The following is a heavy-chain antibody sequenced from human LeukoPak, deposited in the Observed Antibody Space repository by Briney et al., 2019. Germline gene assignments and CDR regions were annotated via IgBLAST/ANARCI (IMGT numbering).Heavy chain of an antibody. CDR1: GYTFTSYG. CDR3: ARDPPYYNFWSGPPDKDY. J-gene: IGHJ4*02. D-gene: IGHD3-3*01. CDR2: ISAYNGNT. Sequence: ASVKVSCKASGYTFTSYGISWVRQAPGQGLEWMGWISAYNGNTNYAQKLQGRVTMTTDTSTSTAYMELRSLRSDDTAVYYCARDPPYYNFWSGPPDKDYWGQGTLVTVSS. V-gene: IGHV1-18*01.